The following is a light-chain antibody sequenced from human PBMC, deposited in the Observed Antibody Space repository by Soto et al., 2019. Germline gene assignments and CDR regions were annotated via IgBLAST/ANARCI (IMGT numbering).Light chain of an antibody. Sequence: EIVLTQSPATLSLSAGERATLSCRASQSINSDLAWYQQIPGQAPRLLIYDAYNRATGIPARFSGSGSGTDFTLTISSLEPEDFAVYYCQQRSSWPLTFGGGTKVEIK. CDR2: DAY. CDR3: QQRSSWPLT. CDR1: QSINSD. J-gene: IGKJ4*01. V-gene: IGKV3-11*01.